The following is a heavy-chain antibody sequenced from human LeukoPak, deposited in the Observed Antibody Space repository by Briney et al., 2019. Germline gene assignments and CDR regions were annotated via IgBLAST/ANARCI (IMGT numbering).Heavy chain of an antibody. Sequence: ASVKVSCKASGYTFTGYYMHWVRQAPGQGLEWMGWINPNSGGTNYAQKFQGRVTMTRDTSISTAYMEPSRLRSDDTAVYYCARDTSTYYDFWSGYRYYYYYMDVWGKGTTVTVSS. CDR1: GYTFTGYY. V-gene: IGHV1-2*02. CDR2: INPNSGGT. J-gene: IGHJ6*03. CDR3: ARDTSTYYDFWSGYRYYYYYMDV. D-gene: IGHD3-3*01.